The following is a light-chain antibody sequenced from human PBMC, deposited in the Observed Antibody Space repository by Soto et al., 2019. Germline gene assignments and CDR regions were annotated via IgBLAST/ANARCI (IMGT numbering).Light chain of an antibody. CDR1: SSNIGSNA. CDR2: SNN. V-gene: IGLV1-44*01. J-gene: IGLJ2*01. Sequence: QSVLTQPPSASGTPGQRVIISCSGSSSNIGSNAVNWYQQLPGTAPKLLMYSNNQRPSGVPDRFSGSKSGTSASLAISGLQSEDEADYYCAAWDDSLNGVLFGGGTKLTVL. CDR3: AAWDDSLNGVL.